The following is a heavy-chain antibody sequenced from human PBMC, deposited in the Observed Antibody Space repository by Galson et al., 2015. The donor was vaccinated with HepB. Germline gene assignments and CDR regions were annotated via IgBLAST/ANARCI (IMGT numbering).Heavy chain of an antibody. D-gene: IGHD2-2*01. CDR1: GYTFTVYW. CDR3: VRRRRGVPAVEDNWFDP. CDR2: IYPGDSDT. Sequence: QSGAEVKKAGESLKISCKGTGYTFTVYWIAWVRQMPGKGLEWMGIIYPGDSDTRYSPSFEGQVTISADKSTNTAYLQWSSLKASDSAMYYCVRRRRGVPAVEDNWFDPWGQGTLVTVSS. J-gene: IGHJ5*02. V-gene: IGHV5-51*01.